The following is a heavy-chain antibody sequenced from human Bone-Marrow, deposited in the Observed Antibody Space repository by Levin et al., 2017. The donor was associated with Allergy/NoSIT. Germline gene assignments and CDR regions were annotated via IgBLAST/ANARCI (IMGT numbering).Heavy chain of an antibody. D-gene: IGHD1-1*01. CDR2: IYGGGST. CDR3: ATSYVGATGYFDY. CDR1: YFTFTINY. Sequence: SLILSFLFSYFTFTINYLNWVRQAPGKGLEWVSVIYGGGSTYYADSVRGRFTVSSSPSKNRLYLEMNSLRAEDTAVYYCATSYVGATGYFDYWGHGTLVTVSS. J-gene: IGHJ4*01. V-gene: IGHV3-53*01.